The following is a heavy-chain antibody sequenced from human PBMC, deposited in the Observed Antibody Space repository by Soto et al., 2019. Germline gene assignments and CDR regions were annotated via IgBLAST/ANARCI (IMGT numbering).Heavy chain of an antibody. CDR2: LYASGTA. J-gene: IGHJ5*02. D-gene: IGHD3-22*01. V-gene: IGHV4-59*08. CDR1: DGSVTGYS. Sequence: QAQLQESGPGLVKPSETLTLTCSVSDGSVTGYSWSWVRQPPGKGLEWIGQLYASGTATTNPSLRSRVTMSLXXSXNXXSLRLISMTVADTAGYFCARHAQHHLDSRHHCYDPWGQGTPVTVSS. CDR3: ARHAQHHLDSRHHCYDP.